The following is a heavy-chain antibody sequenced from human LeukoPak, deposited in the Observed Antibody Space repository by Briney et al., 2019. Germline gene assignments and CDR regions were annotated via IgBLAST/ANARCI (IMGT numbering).Heavy chain of an antibody. CDR2: ISGSSSYI. D-gene: IGHD3-22*01. J-gene: IGHJ4*02. Sequence: PGGSLRLSCAASGFTFSTYGMNWVRQAPGKGLEWVSSISGSSSYIYYADSVKGRFTISRDNAKNSLYLQMNTLRAEDTAVYYCARDPPYYDSSGYYYDYWGQGTLVTVSS. V-gene: IGHV3-21*01. CDR3: ARDPPYYDSSGYYYDY. CDR1: GFTFSTYG.